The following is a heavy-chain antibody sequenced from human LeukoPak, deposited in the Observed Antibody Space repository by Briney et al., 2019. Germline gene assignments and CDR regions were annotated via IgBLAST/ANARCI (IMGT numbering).Heavy chain of an antibody. CDR3: ARSFYDSSGYYYGLNFDY. Sequence: GASVKVSCMASGGTFSSYAISWVRQAPGQGLEWMGGIIPIFGTANYAQKFQGRVTITADESTSTAYMELSSLRSEDTAVYYCARSFYDSSGYYYGLNFDYWGQGTLVTVSS. D-gene: IGHD3-22*01. V-gene: IGHV1-69*01. J-gene: IGHJ4*02. CDR2: IIPIFGTA. CDR1: GGTFSSYA.